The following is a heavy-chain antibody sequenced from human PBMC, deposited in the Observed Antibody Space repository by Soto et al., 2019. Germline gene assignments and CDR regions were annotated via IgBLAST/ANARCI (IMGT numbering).Heavy chain of an antibody. J-gene: IGHJ6*02. V-gene: IGHV3-23*01. Sequence: PGGSLRLSCVASGFTFSTYAMSWVRQAPGKGLEWVSGIGGLSGGTDYADTVKGRLTISRDNSKNTLYLQMNSLRSDDTAVYYCARDWGLGAWDIVESSGISYYYYYGMDVWGQGTTVTVSS. D-gene: IGHD2-15*01. CDR3: ARDWGLGAWDIVESSGISYYYYYGMDV. CDR2: IGGLSGGT. CDR1: GFTFSTYA.